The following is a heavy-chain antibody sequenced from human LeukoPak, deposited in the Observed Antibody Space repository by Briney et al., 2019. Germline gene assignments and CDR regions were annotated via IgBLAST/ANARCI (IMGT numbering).Heavy chain of an antibody. Sequence: GASVKVSCKASGYTFTSYYIHWVRQAPGQGLEWMGIINPCDSSTSYAQKFQGTSYAQKFQGRVAMTRDTSTSTVYMELSSLRSDDTAVYYCAREPPGSGSFDYWGQGTLVTVSS. CDR3: AREPPGSGSFDY. CDR1: GYTFTSYY. J-gene: IGHJ4*02. CDR2: INPCDSSTSYAQKFQGT. V-gene: IGHV1-46*01. D-gene: IGHD3-3*01.